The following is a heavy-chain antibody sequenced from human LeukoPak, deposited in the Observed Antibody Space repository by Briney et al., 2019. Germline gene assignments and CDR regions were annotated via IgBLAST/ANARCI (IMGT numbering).Heavy chain of an antibody. Sequence: GGSLRLSCAAPGFTFSSYAMSWVRQAPGKGLEWVSVLGGGGSNTYNADSVKGRFTISRDNSKNTLFLQMNSLRAEDTAVYYRAKSRQSSSWGLFDYWGQGTLVTVSS. CDR3: AKSRQSSSWGLFDY. D-gene: IGHD6-6*01. CDR2: LGGGGSNT. CDR1: GFTFSSYA. J-gene: IGHJ4*02. V-gene: IGHV3-23*01.